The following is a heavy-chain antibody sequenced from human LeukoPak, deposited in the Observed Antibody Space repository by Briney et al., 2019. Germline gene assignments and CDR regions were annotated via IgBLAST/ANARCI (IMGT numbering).Heavy chain of an antibody. J-gene: IGHJ4*02. CDR2: ISFDGSHK. D-gene: IGHD1-1*01. V-gene: IGHV3-30*18. Sequence: RAGRSLRLSCAASRFTFSACGMHWVRQAPGKGLEWVAAISFDGSHKYYADSVKGRFTISRDNSMNTLYLQMNSLRAEDTAVYYCAKGTAVDRQYFENWGQGTLVTVSS. CDR1: RFTFSACG. CDR3: AKGTAVDRQYFEN.